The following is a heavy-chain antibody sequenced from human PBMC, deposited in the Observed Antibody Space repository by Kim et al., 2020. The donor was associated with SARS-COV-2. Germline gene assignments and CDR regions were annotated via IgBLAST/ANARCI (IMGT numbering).Heavy chain of an antibody. D-gene: IGHD5-12*01. V-gene: IGHV3-30*01. Sequence: KYCADSVMGRFTISRDNSKNTLYLQMNSLRAEDTAVYYCARDRATHYFDYWGQGTLVTVSS. J-gene: IGHJ4*02. CDR3: ARDRATHYFDY. CDR2: K.